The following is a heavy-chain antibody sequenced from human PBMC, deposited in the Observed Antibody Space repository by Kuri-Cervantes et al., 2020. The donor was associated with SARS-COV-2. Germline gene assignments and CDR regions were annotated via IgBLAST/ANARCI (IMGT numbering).Heavy chain of an antibody. Sequence: ASVKVSCKASGDTFSSYAISWVRQAPGQGLEWMGIINPSGSSTSYAQKFQGRVTMTRDTSTSTVYMELSSLRSEDTAVYYCARDLTTVVTNYYYYGMDAWGQGTTVTVSS. CDR2: INPSGSST. J-gene: IGHJ6*01. V-gene: IGHV1-46*01. CDR1: GDTFSSYA. CDR3: ARDLTTVVTNYYYYGMDA. D-gene: IGHD4-23*01.